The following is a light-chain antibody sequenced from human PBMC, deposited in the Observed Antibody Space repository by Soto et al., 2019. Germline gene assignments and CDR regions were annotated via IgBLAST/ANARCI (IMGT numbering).Light chain of an antibody. J-gene: IGKJ5*01. Sequence: EIVLTQSPGTLSLSPGERATLSCRASQSINNNLAWYQQKPGQAPRLLIYGASTRATAFPARFSGSGSGTDFTLTISRLEPEDFAVYYCQQYGSSLLFGQGTRLEN. V-gene: IGKV3-20*01. CDR2: GAS. CDR1: QSINNN. CDR3: QQYGSSLL.